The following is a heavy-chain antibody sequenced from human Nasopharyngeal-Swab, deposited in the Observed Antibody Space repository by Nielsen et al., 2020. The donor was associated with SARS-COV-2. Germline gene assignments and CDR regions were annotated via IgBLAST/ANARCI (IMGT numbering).Heavy chain of an antibody. Sequence: GASLKISCVASGFRFSDYYMSWIRQAPGKGLEWVSLIGNSGETIFYAGSVKGRFTISRDNARHSLFLQMNNMRPDDTAIYYCARDLGSSSSDYGMDVWGPGTTVTVSS. CDR3: ARDLGSSSSDYGMDV. J-gene: IGHJ6*02. CDR1: GFRFSDYY. D-gene: IGHD6-6*01. CDR2: IGNSGETI. V-gene: IGHV3-11*01.